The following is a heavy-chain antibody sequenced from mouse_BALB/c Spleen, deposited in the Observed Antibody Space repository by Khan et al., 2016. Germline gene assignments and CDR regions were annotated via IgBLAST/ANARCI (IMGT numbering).Heavy chain of an antibody. CDR2: INTETGEP. V-gene: IGHV9-2-1*01. CDR1: GYTFTDYS. J-gene: IGHJ4*01. D-gene: IGHD2-2*01. Sequence: QIQLVQSGPELKKPGETVKISCKASGYTFTDYSMHWVKQAPGKGLKWMGWINTETGEPTYADDFKGWFAFSLETSASTAYLQINNLKNEDTATYFCARWLRRGYAMDYWGQGTSVTVSS. CDR3: ARWLRRGYAMDY.